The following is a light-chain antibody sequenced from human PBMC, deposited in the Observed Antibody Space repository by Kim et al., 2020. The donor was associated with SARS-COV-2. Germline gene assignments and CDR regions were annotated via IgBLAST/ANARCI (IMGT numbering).Light chain of an antibody. J-gene: IGKJ2*01. CDR1: QSISTN. CDR3: QQYNDWPYT. V-gene: IGKV3-15*01. Sequence: EIVMTQSPAPLSVSPGERATLSCRASQSISTNLAWYQQKPGQAPTLLMYGASTRATGIPARFSGSGSGTEFTLTISSLQSEDFAVYSCQQYNDWPYTFGQGTKLEI. CDR2: GAS.